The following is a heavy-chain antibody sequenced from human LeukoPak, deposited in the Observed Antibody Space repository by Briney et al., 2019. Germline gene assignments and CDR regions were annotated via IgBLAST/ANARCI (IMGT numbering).Heavy chain of an antibody. CDR2: ISSSSSYI. V-gene: IGHV3-21*01. CDR3: ARDRGPLDY. D-gene: IGHD5-12*01. J-gene: IGHJ4*02. Sequence: GGSLRLSCAASGFTFRSYNMNWVRQAPGKRPEWVSSISSSSSYIYYADSVKGRFTISRDNAKNSLYLQMNSLTAEDTAVYYCARDRGPLDYWGQGTLVTVSS. CDR1: GFTFRSYN.